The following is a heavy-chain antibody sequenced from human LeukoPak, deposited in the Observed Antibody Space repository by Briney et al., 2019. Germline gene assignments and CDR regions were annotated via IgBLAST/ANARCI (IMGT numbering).Heavy chain of an antibody. CDR1: GYTFTSYG. Sequence: ASVKVSCKASGYTFTSYGISWVRQAPGQGLEWMGWISPNSGGTNYAQKFQGRVTMTRDTSISTAYMELSRLRSDDTAVYYCARPYSSGWYPDAFDIWGQGTMVTVSS. J-gene: IGHJ3*02. D-gene: IGHD6-19*01. CDR2: ISPNSGGT. CDR3: ARPYSSGWYPDAFDI. V-gene: IGHV1-2*02.